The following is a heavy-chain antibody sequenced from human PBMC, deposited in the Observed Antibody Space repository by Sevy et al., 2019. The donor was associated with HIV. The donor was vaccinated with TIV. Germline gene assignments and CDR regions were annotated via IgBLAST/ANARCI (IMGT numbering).Heavy chain of an antibody. D-gene: IGHD1-26*01. CDR2: VNSDGSST. V-gene: IGHV3-74*01. Sequence: GGSLRLSCSASGFTFSSYWMHWVRQAPGKGLVWVSGVNSDGSSTNYADSVKGRFTISRDSAKNTLYLQMNSLRAEDTAVYFGVAANAWEDYWGQGTLVTVSS. J-gene: IGHJ4*02. CDR1: GFTFSSYW. CDR3: VAANAWEDY.